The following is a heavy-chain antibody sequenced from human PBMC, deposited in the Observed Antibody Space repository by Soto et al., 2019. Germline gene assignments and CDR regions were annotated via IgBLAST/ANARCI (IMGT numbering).Heavy chain of an antibody. D-gene: IGHD3-22*01. J-gene: IGHJ5*02. CDR2: ICYSGST. CDR1: GDSISSGNKY. Sequence: TLSLTCTGSGDSISSGNKYWSWIRQPPGKGLEWIGYICYSGSTYYNPSLKSRVTISVDTSKNQFSLKLSSVTAADTAVYYCARDQPRSYYYDSSEGAAWGQGTLVTVSS. CDR3: ARDQPRSYYYDSSEGAA. V-gene: IGHV4-30-4*01.